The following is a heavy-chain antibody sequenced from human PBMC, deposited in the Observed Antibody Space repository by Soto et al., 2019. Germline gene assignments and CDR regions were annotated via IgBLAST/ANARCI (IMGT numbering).Heavy chain of an antibody. CDR2: IYYSGST. CDR3: ARGPPSPPYYGMDV. CDR1: GGSVSSGSYY. Sequence: KTSGTLSLTCTVSGGSVSSGSYYWSWIRQPPGKGLEWIGYIYYSGSTNYNPSLKSRVTISVDTSKNQFSLKLSSVTAADTAVYYCARGPPSPPYYGMDVWGQGTTVTVSS. V-gene: IGHV4-61*01. J-gene: IGHJ6*02.